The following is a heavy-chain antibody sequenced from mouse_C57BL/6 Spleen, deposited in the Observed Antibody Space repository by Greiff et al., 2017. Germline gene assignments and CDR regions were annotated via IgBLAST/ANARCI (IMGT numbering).Heavy chain of an antibody. CDR1: GYNFTSYW. Sequence: QVQLQQPGTELVKPGASVKLSCKASGYNFTSYWMHWVKQRPGQGLEWIGNINPRNGGTNYNEKFKSKATLTVDKSSSTAYMQLSRLTSEDSAVYYWAYYGSSLGFAYWGQGTLVTVSA. D-gene: IGHD1-1*01. V-gene: IGHV1-53*01. J-gene: IGHJ3*01. CDR2: INPRNGGT. CDR3: AYYGSSLGFAY.